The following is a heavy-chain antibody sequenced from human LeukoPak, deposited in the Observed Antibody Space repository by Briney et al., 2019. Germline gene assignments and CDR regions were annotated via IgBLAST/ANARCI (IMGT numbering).Heavy chain of an antibody. J-gene: IGHJ4*02. D-gene: IGHD2-15*01. CDR1: GFTFSSYS. CDR3: AKDHRSGGAPSIKRFDY. Sequence: SGGSLRLSCAASGFTFSSYSMNWVRQGPGKGREWVSYISSSTSTIYYADSVKGRFTISRDNAKNSLYLQMNSLRAEDTAVYYCAKDHRSGGAPSIKRFDYWGQGTLVTVSS. CDR2: ISSSTSTI. V-gene: IGHV3-48*01.